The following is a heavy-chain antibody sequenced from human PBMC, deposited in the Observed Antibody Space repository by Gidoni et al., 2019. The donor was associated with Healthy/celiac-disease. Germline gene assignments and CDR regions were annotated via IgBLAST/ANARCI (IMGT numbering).Heavy chain of an antibody. CDR3: AKEGNYYDSSGYYYRYFDY. CDR1: GFTFSSYA. D-gene: IGHD3-22*01. CDR2: ISGSGGST. V-gene: IGHV3-23*01. Sequence: EVQLLESGGGLVQPGGSLRLSCAASGFTFSSYAMSWVRQAPGKGLEWVSAISGSGGSTYYADSVKGRFTISRDNSKNTLYLQMNSLRAEDTAVYYCAKEGNYYDSSGYYYRYFDYWGQGTLVTVSS. J-gene: IGHJ4*02.